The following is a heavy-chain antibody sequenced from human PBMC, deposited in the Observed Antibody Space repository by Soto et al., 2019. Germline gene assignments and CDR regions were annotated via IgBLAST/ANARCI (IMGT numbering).Heavy chain of an antibody. Sequence: PGESLKISCKGSGYSFTSYWIGWVRQMPGKGLEWMGIIYPGDSDTRYSPSFQGQVTISADKSISTAYLQWSSLKASDTAMYYCARPKMGRSSSWYIRGAFDIWGQGTMVTVS. D-gene: IGHD6-13*01. CDR2: IYPGDSDT. J-gene: IGHJ3*02. CDR1: GYSFTSYW. CDR3: ARPKMGRSSSWYIRGAFDI. V-gene: IGHV5-51*01.